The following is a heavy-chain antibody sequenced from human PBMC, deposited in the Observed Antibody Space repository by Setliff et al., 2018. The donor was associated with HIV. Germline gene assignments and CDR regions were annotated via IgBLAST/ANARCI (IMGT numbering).Heavy chain of an antibody. CDR2: IYYSGST. Sequence: SETLSLTCTVSGGSISSYYWSWIRQPPGKGLEWIGYIYYSGSTYYNPSLRSRVTISADTSKNQFSLRLSSVIAADTAVYYCARRYSYGFGYWGQGTLVTVSS. CDR3: ARRYSYGFGY. CDR1: GGSISSYY. J-gene: IGHJ4*02. V-gene: IGHV4-59*08. D-gene: IGHD5-18*01.